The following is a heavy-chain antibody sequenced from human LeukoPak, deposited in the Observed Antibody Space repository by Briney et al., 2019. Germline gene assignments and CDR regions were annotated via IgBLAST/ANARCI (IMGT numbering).Heavy chain of an antibody. J-gene: IGHJ4*02. Sequence: SETLSLTCSVSGGSISGHYWTWIRQSAGKGLEWIGRMHTNGKSKYNPSLETRVTMSLDMSKNQFSLKVYSVTAADTAVYFCARIYDFWSNSIYYFDYWGQGALVTVSS. CDR2: MHTNGKS. CDR3: ARIYDFWSNSIYYFDY. V-gene: IGHV4-4*07. D-gene: IGHD3-3*01. CDR1: GGSISGHY.